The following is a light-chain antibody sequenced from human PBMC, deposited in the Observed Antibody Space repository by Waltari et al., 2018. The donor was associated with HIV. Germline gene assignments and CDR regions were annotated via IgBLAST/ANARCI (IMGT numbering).Light chain of an antibody. V-gene: IGKV2-28*01. CDR3: MQALQPPWT. CDR2: LGS. J-gene: IGKJ1*01. Sequence: IMMTQSPLSLPVTPEEPASISCRSSQSLLHDNGDKYLDWYLQKPGQSPQLLIYLGSNRASGVPDRFSGSGSGTDFTLKISRVEAEDVGVYYCMQALQPPWTFGQGTKVEIK. CDR1: QSLLHDNGDKY.